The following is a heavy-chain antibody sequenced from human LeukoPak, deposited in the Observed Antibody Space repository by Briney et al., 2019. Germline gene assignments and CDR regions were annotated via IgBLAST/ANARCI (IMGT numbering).Heavy chain of an antibody. CDR3: AGASYDSSGVH. J-gene: IGHJ4*02. D-gene: IGHD3-22*01. CDR2: IYYSGST. V-gene: IGHV4-59*01. Sequence: SETLSLTCTVSGGSISSYYWSWIRQPPGKGLEWIGYIYYSGSTNYNPSPKSRVTISVDTSKNQFSLKPSSVTAADTAVYYCAGASYDSSGVHWGQGTLVTVSS. CDR1: GGSISSYY.